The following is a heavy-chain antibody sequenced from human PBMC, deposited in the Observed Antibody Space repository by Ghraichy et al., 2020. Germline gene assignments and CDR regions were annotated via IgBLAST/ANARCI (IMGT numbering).Heavy chain of an antibody. J-gene: IGHJ4*02. V-gene: IGHV3-7*01. CDR2: IKQDGSEK. CDR3: ARMKNFWSRKEFDY. Sequence: SCAASGFTFSSYWMSWVRQAPGKGLEWVANIKQDGSEKYYVDSVKGRFTISRDNAKNSLYLQMNSLRAEDTAVYYCARMKNFWSRKEFDYWGQGTLVTVSS. CDR1: GFTFSSYW. D-gene: IGHD3-3*01.